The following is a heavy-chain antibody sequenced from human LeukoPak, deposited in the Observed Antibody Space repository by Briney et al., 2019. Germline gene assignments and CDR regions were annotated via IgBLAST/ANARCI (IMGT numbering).Heavy chain of an antibody. CDR1: AFTFSTYS. J-gene: IGHJ3*02. D-gene: IGHD2-15*01. CDR2: ISRGGDAI. Sequence: GGSLRLSCAASAFTFSTYSMNWVRQAPGKGLEWVSYISRGGDAIYYADSVKGRFTISRDNAKNSLYLQMNSLRDQDTAVYYCARRLGYCSGGTCYTPSRNAFDIWGQVPVDTDSS. V-gene: IGHV3-48*02. CDR3: ARRLGYCSGGTCYTPSRNAFDI.